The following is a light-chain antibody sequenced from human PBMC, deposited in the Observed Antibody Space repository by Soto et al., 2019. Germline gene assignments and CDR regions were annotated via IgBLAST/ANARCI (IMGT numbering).Light chain of an antibody. J-gene: IGKJ1*01. V-gene: IGKV1-39*01. Sequence: DFHTTQSPSSLSAAVGDRVTVTCRTSQNIRQFFNWYQVKSGKAPQLLIFGASNLHSGVPPRFSGRGSGTDFSLSISSLQAEDFATYYCQQSFPTPRTFGQGTKVDIK. CDR3: QQSFPTPRT. CDR2: GAS. CDR1: QNIRQF.